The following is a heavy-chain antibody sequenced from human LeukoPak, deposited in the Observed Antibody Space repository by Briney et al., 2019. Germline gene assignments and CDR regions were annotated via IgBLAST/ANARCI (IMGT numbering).Heavy chain of an antibody. D-gene: IGHD3-9*01. CDR2: ISGSGGST. CDR3: AKTPNYDILTGYGIDWFDP. CDR1: GFTFSSYA. J-gene: IGHJ5*02. Sequence: GGSLRLSCAASGFTFSSYAMSWVRQAPGKGLEWVSAISGSGGSTYYADSVKGRFTISRDNSKNTLYLQMNSLRAEDTAVYYCAKTPNYDILTGYGIDWFDPWGQGTLVTVSS. V-gene: IGHV3-23*01.